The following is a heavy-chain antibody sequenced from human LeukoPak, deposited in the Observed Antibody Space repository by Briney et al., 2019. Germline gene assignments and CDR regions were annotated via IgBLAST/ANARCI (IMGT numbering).Heavy chain of an antibody. CDR1: GFTFSQAW. V-gene: IGHV3-7*04. J-gene: IGHJ4*02. Sequence: GGSLRLSCAASGFTFSQAWMTWVRQAPGRGLEWVANIRQDGSEKYYVDSVKGRFTISRDNAKNSLYLQMNSLRAEDTAVYYCARVGSGWFFDYWGQGTLVTVSS. D-gene: IGHD6-19*01. CDR3: ARVGSGWFFDY. CDR2: IRQDGSEK.